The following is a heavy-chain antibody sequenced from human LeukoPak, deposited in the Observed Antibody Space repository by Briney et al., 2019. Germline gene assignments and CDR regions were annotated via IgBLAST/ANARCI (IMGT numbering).Heavy chain of an antibody. D-gene: IGHD1-26*01. Sequence: GGSLRLSCAASGFTLSSNYMSWVRQAPGKGLGGVSVIYSGGSTYDPASVQGRFTIFRDNSKNTRTLQMNSLSAEDTAVYYCASHSGSYMPLDYWGQGTLVTVSS. CDR3: ASHSGSYMPLDY. V-gene: IGHV3-53*01. J-gene: IGHJ4*02. CDR2: IYSGGST. CDR1: GFTLSSNY.